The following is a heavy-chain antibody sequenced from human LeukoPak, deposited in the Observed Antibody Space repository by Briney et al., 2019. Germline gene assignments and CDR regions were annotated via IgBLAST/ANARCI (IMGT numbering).Heavy chain of an antibody. V-gene: IGHV4-39*07. D-gene: IGHD6-13*01. CDR2: IYYSGST. CDR1: GGSISSSSYY. Sequence: HSETLSLTCTVSGGSISSSSYYWGWIRQPPGKGLEWIGSIYYSGSTYYNPSIKSRVTISVDTSKNQFSLKLNSVTAADTAVYYCARSGGYSSSWSLWGQGTLVSVSS. J-gene: IGHJ4*02. CDR3: ARSGGYSSSWSL.